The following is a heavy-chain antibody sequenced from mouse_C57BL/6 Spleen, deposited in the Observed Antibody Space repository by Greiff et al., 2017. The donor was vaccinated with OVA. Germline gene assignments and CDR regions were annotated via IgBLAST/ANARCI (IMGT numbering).Heavy chain of an antibody. CDR3: TRENYGSSYWYFDV. Sequence: EVKLEESGEGLVKPGGSLKLSCAASGFTFSSYAMSWVRQTPEKRLEWVAYISSGGDYIYYADTVKGRFTISRDNARNTLYLQMSSLKSEDTAMYYCTRENYGSSYWYFDVWGTGTTVTVSS. D-gene: IGHD1-1*01. J-gene: IGHJ1*03. V-gene: IGHV5-9-1*02. CDR2: ISSGGDYI. CDR1: GFTFSSYA.